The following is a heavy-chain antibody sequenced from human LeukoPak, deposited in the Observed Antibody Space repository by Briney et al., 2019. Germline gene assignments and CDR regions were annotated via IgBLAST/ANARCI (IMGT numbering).Heavy chain of an antibody. V-gene: IGHV4-39*02. J-gene: IGHJ6*03. CDR1: GGSISSSSYY. Sequence: PSETLSLTCTVSGGSISSSSYYWGWIRQPPGKGLEWIGSIYYSGSTYYNPSLKSRVTISVDTSKNQFSLKLSSVTAADTAVYYCARDGITVVRGVRPYYYMDVWGKGTTVTISS. CDR3: ARDGITVVRGVRPYYYMDV. CDR2: IYYSGST. D-gene: IGHD3-10*01.